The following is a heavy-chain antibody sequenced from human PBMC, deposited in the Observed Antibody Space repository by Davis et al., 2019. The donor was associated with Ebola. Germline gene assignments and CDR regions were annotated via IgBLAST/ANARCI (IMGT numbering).Heavy chain of an antibody. CDR3: ARSIAAADWFDP. V-gene: IGHV1-69*02. D-gene: IGHD6-13*01. CDR2: IIPMLGLT. CDR1: GGTFSSYT. J-gene: IGHJ5*02. Sequence: SVKVFCKASGGTFSSYTISWVRQAPGQGLEWMGRIIPMLGLTNYAQKFRDRVTITADKSTSTAYLDLSSLRSEDTAVYYCARSIAAADWFDPWGQGTLVTVSS.